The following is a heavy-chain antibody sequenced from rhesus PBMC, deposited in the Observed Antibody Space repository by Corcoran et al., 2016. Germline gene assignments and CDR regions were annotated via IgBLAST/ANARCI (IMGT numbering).Heavy chain of an antibody. J-gene: IGHJ4*01. CDR3: AKGQYNNFESYFDY. CDR1: GFTFSSYA. V-gene: IGHV3S5*01. CDR2: IDGGGRST. D-gene: IGHD4-23*01. Sequence: EVQLVETGGGLVQPGGSLKLSCAASGFTFSSYAMSWVRQAPGKGLEWVSVIDGGGRSTSYPDSVKGRFTISRDNSKNPLSLQMNSLRAEDTAVYYCAKGQYNNFESYFDYWGQGVLVTVSS.